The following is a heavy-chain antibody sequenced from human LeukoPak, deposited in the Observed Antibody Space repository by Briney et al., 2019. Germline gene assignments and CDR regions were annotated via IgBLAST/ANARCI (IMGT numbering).Heavy chain of an antibody. CDR1: GFIFSGYW. V-gene: IGHV3-7*01. Sequence: GGSLRLSCAASGFIFSGYWMTWVRQAPGKGLEWVANIKQDGSEKYYVDSVKGRFTISRDNAKKSLYLHMNSLRAEDTAVYYCARDWRDSSGKFPNDAFDIWGQGTMVTVSS. CDR2: IKQDGSEK. D-gene: IGHD3-22*01. CDR3: ARDWRDSSGKFPNDAFDI. J-gene: IGHJ3*02.